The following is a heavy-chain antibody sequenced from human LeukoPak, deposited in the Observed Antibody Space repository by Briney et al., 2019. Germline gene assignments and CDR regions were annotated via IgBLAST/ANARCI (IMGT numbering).Heavy chain of an antibody. J-gene: IGHJ4*02. CDR3: ARDSRIQLCDY. CDR1: GGSISSGSYY. Sequence: SQTLSLICTVSGGSISSGSYYWSWIRQPAGKGLEWIGRIYTSGSTNYNPSLKSRVTISVDTSKNQFSLKLSSVTAADTAVYFCARDSRIQLCDYWGQGTLVTVSS. CDR2: IYTSGST. V-gene: IGHV4-61*02. D-gene: IGHD5-18*01.